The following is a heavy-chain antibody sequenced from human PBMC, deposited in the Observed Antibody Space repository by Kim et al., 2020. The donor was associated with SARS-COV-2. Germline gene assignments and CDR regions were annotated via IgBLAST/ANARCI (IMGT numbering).Heavy chain of an antibody. CDR1: GFTFSSYA. J-gene: IGHJ4*02. V-gene: IGHV3-30*04. D-gene: IGHD3-22*01. CDR3: ARDRVYYYDSSGYAYYFDY. CDR2: ISYDGSNK. Sequence: GGSLRLSCAASGFTFSSYAMHWVRQAPGKGLEWVAVISYDGSNKYYADSVKGRFTISRDNSKNTLYLQMNSLRAEDTAVYYCARDRVYYYDSSGYAYYFDYWGQGTLVTVSS.